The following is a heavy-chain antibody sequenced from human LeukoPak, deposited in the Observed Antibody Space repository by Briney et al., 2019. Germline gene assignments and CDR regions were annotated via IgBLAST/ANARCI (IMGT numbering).Heavy chain of an antibody. CDR1: GDSISSANYY. D-gene: IGHD2-2*01. CDR2: IYFSGST. J-gene: IGHJ4*02. Sequence: SETLSLTCTVSGDSISSANYYWGWVRQPPGKGLEWFGSIYFSGSTYYNPSLESRVTISVETSKVQFSLKLSSVTAADTAVYYCARDSCSSTSCRKKFDNWGQGTLVTVSS. CDR3: ARDSCSSTSCRKKFDN. V-gene: IGHV4-39*07.